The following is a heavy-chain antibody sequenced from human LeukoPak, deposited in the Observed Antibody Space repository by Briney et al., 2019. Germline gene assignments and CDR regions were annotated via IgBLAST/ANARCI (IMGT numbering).Heavy chain of an antibody. J-gene: IGHJ3*02. CDR2: ISHGGTT. CDR1: GGSIDITNY. V-gene: IGHV4-4*02. D-gene: IGHD3-22*01. CDR3: ARVDYYDSNGYYIHDAFDI. Sequence: SETLSLTCGVSGGSIDITNYWSWVRQAPGRGLEWIGEISHGGTTNYNPSLRSRVAMSLDRANNQFSLKLSSVTAADTAVYYCARVDYYDSNGYYIHDAFDIWGQGTMVTVSS.